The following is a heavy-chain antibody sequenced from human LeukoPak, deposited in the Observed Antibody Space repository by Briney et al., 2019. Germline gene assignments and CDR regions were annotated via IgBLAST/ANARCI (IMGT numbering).Heavy chain of an antibody. CDR3: ARHAESGYDRFDH. D-gene: IGHD5-12*01. CDR1: GGSISSYY. V-gene: IGHV4-59*08. CDR2: IYYSGNI. Sequence: SETLSLTCSVSGGSISSYYWSWIRQPPGKGLDWIGYIYYSGNINYKSPLKSRVTISGDTSKNQFSLKLSSVTAADTAVYYCARHAESGYDRFDHWGQGTLVTVSS. J-gene: IGHJ4*02.